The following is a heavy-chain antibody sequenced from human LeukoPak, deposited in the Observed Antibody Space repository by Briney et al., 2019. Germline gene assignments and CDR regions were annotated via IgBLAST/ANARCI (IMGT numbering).Heavy chain of an antibody. CDR1: GDSVSRNSVA. Sequence: SQTLSLTCAISGDSVSRNSVAWNWIRQSPSRGLEWLGRTYYRSKWYNDYAVSVRSRISINPDTSKNQFSLQLNSVTPEDTAVYYCARDRPTTMGDYWGQGTLVTVSS. J-gene: IGHJ4*02. V-gene: IGHV6-1*01. CDR3: ARDRPTTMGDY. D-gene: IGHD1-14*01. CDR2: TYYRSKWYN.